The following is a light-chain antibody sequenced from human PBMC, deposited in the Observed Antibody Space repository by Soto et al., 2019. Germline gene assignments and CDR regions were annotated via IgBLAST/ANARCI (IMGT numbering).Light chain of an antibody. Sequence: DIQMTQSPSTLSASVGDRVTITCRASQTISTYLAWYQQKPGRAPKLLIYDASGLEGGVPSRFSGSGSGTEFSLTISSLQPDDFATYYCQQYHSYSVTFGQGTRLEIK. J-gene: IGKJ5*01. V-gene: IGKV1-5*01. CDR3: QQYHSYSVT. CDR1: QTISTY. CDR2: DAS.